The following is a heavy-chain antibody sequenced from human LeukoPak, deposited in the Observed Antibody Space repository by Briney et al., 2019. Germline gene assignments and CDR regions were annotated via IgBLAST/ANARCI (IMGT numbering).Heavy chain of an antibody. CDR3: ATSRDRSCSGGSCYHHWFDP. Sequence: SETLSLTCAVSGGSISSSNWWSWVRQPPGKGLEWIGEIYHSGSTNYNSSLKSRVTISVDKSKNQFSLKLSSVTAADTAVYYCATSRDRSCSGGSCYHHWFDPWGQGTLVTVSS. CDR2: IYHSGST. D-gene: IGHD2-15*01. V-gene: IGHV4-4*02. J-gene: IGHJ5*02. CDR1: GGSISSSNW.